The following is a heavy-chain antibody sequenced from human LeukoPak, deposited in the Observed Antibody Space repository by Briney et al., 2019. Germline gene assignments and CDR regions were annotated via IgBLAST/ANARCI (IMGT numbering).Heavy chain of an antibody. CDR2: INPNSGGT. CDR1: GYTFTGYY. D-gene: IGHD6-13*01. V-gene: IGHV1-2*02. J-gene: IGHJ5*02. CDR3: AREVEGIAAANWFDP. Sequence: ASVKVSCKASGYTFTGYYMHWVRQAPGQGLEWMGWINPNSGGTNYAQKFQGRVTMTRDTSISTAYMELSRLRSDDTAVYYCAREVEGIAAANWFDPWGQGTLVTVSS.